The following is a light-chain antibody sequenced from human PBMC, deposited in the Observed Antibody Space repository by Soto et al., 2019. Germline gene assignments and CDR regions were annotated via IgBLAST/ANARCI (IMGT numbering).Light chain of an antibody. V-gene: IGKV1-8*01. J-gene: IGKJ3*01. CDR1: QGISSY. CDR3: QQYYSYPSGVT. CDR2: AAS. Sequence: IQMTQSPSSFSASTGDRVTITCRASQGISSYLAWYQQKPGKAPKLLIYAASTLQSGVPSRFSGSGSGTDFTLTISCLQSEDFATYYCQQYYSYPSGVTVGPGTKVDIK.